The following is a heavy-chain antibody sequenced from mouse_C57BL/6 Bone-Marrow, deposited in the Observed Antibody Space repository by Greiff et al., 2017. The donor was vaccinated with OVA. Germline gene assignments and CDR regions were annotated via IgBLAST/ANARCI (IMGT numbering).Heavy chain of an antibody. V-gene: IGHV7-1*01. D-gene: IGHD4-1*01. Sequence: EVMLVESGGGLVQSGRSLRLSCATSGFTFSDFYMEWVRQAPGKGLEWIAASRNKANDYTSEYSATVKGRLIVSRDTSHSILYLQMNSLRAEDTAIYYCARDARDWDYALDYWGQGTSVTVSA. J-gene: IGHJ4*01. CDR3: ARDARDWDYALDY. CDR2: SRNKANDYTS. CDR1: GFTFSDFY.